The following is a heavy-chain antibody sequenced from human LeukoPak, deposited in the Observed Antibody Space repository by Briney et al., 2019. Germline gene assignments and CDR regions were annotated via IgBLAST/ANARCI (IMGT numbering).Heavy chain of an antibody. Sequence: ASVKVSCKASGGTLSSYAISWVRQAPGQGLEWMGRIIPILGIANYAQKFQGRVTITADKSTSTAYMELSSLRSEDTAVYYCASSGSYTGGDAFDIWGQGTMVTVSS. J-gene: IGHJ3*02. D-gene: IGHD1-26*01. CDR2: IIPILGIA. CDR3: ASSGSYTGGDAFDI. V-gene: IGHV1-69*04. CDR1: GGTLSSYA.